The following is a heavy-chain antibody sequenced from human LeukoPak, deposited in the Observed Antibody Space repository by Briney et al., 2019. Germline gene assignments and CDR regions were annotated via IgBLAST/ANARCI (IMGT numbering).Heavy chain of an antibody. D-gene: IGHD1-1*01. CDR3: VKERSTTGYFDC. V-gene: IGHV3-30-3*01. Sequence: PGRSLRLSCAASGFTFSSYAMHWVRQAPGKGLEWVAVISYDGSNKYYADSVKGRFTISRDNAKNSLYLQMNSLRTEDTAFYYCVKERSTTGYFDCWGQGTLVTVSS. J-gene: IGHJ4*02. CDR1: GFTFSSYA. CDR2: ISYDGSNK.